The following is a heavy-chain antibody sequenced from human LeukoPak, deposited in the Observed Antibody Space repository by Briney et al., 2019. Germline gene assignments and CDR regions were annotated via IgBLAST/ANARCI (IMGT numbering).Heavy chain of an antibody. Sequence: PGGSLRLSCAASGFTFSTFDMSWARQTPGKGLEWVSVISGSTGSTYYADSVKGRFTISRDNSKNTLYLQMNSLSAEDTALYYCVKGGWLDYWGQGTLVTVSS. CDR2: ISGSTGST. V-gene: IGHV3-23*01. CDR1: GFTFSTFD. J-gene: IGHJ4*02. CDR3: VKGGWLDY. D-gene: IGHD6-19*01.